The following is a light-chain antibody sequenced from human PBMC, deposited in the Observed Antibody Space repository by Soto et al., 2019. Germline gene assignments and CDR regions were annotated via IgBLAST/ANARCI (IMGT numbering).Light chain of an antibody. CDR3: QQYGSSPVT. V-gene: IGKV3-20*01. CDR2: GAS. J-gene: IGKJ1*01. CDR1: QSVSSSF. Sequence: EIVLTQSPGTLSLSPGERATLFCRASQSVSSSFLAWYQQKPGQAPRLLIYGASSRVTGIPDRFSGSGSGSDFTLTISRLEPEDFAVYYCQQYGSSPVTFGQGTKVDIK.